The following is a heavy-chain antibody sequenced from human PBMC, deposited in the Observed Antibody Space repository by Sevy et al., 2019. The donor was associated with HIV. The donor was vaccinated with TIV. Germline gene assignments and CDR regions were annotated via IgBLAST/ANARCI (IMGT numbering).Heavy chain of an antibody. V-gene: IGHV3-7*03. CDR2: IKQDGREK. CDR3: ASPGGKGFDP. D-gene: IGHD3-16*01. J-gene: IGHJ5*02. Sequence: GGSLRLSCAASGFTFSSYWMSWVRQAPGKGLEWVANIKQDGREKYYGDSVKGRFTISRDNAKKSLYLQMNSLRAEDTAVYYCASPGGKGFDPWGQGTLVTVSS. CDR1: GFTFSSYW.